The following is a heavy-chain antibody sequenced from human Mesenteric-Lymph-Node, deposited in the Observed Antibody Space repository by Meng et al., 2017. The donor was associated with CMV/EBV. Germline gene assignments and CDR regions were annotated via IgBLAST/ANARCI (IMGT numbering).Heavy chain of an antibody. D-gene: IGHD3/OR15-3a*01. CDR1: GFTFNTYA. CDR2: ISSSGGRT. J-gene: IGHJ6*02. Sequence: GESLKISCAASGFTFNTYAMSWVRQAPGKGLEWVSTISSSGGRTYYADSVKGRFTISRDNAKNSLYLQMNSLRAEDTAVYYCARTYPKGLYGMDVWGQGTTVTVSS. CDR3: ARTYPKGLYGMDV. V-gene: IGHV3-23*01.